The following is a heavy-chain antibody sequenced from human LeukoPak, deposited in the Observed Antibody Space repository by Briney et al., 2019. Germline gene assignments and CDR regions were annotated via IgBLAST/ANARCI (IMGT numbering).Heavy chain of an antibody. CDR1: GFTFSSYW. CDR2: IKQDGSEE. CDR3: AREALDH. Sequence: GGSLRLSCAVSGFTFSSYWMSWVRQTPGKGLEWVANIKQDGSEEYYVDSVKGRFTISRDNAKNSLYFQMNSLRPEDTAVYYCAREALDHWGQGALVTVSS. V-gene: IGHV3-7*05. J-gene: IGHJ5*02.